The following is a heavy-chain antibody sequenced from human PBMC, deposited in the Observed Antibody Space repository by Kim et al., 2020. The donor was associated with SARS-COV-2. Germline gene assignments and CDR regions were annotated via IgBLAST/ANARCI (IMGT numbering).Heavy chain of an antibody. D-gene: IGHD5-18*01. Sequence: ASVKVSCKASGYTFTSYGISWVRQAPGQGLEWMGWISAYNGNTNYAQKLQGRVTMTTDTSTSTAYMELRSLRSDDTAVYYCARGGDVDTAMGVEVWWFDPWGQGTLVTVSS. V-gene: IGHV1-18*01. CDR2: ISAYNGNT. CDR3: ARGGDVDTAMGVEVWWFDP. J-gene: IGHJ5*02. CDR1: GYTFTSYG.